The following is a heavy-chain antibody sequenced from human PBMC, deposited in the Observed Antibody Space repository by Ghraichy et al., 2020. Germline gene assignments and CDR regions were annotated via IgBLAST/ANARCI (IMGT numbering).Heavy chain of an antibody. J-gene: IGHJ4*02. D-gene: IGHD6-19*01. CDR1: GDSVSSNSAS. CDR2: TYYRSKWYN. Sequence: SQTLSLTCAISGDSVSSNSASWNWIRQSPSRGLEWLGRTYYRSKWYNDYAESVKSRITINPDTSKNQFSLQVNSVTPEDTAVYYCARILSISDWSFFDYWGQGILVTVSS. V-gene: IGHV6-1*01. CDR3: ARILSISDWSFFDY.